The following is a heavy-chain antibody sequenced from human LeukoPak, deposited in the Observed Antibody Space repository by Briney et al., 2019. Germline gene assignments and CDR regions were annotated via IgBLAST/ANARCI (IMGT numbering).Heavy chain of an antibody. CDR2: ISYSGST. J-gene: IGHJ6*03. V-gene: IGHV4-39*07. CDR1: GGSIRSSSYY. CDR3: ARVSGHYYFYYYMDV. Sequence: SETLSLTCTVSGGSIRSSSYYWGWIRQPPGKGLEWIGSISYSGSTYYTPSLKGRVTISVDTSKNQFSLKLSSVTAADTAMYFCARVSGHYYFYYYMDVWGKGTTVTVSS.